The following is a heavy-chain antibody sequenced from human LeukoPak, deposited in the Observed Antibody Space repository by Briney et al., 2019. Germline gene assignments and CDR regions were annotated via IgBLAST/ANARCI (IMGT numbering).Heavy chain of an antibody. Sequence: PSETLSLTCTVSGGSISSYYWSWIRQPPGKGLEWIGEINHSGSTNYNPSLKSRVTISVDTSKNQFSLKLSSVTAADTAVYYCARGLPILDYWGQGTLVTVSS. D-gene: IGHD2-21*01. CDR2: INHSGST. CDR3: ARGLPILDY. V-gene: IGHV4-34*01. CDR1: GGSISSYY. J-gene: IGHJ4*02.